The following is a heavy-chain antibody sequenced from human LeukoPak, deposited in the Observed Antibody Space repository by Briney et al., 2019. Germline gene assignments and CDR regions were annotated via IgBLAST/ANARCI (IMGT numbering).Heavy chain of an antibody. V-gene: IGHV1-24*01. CDR1: GYTLTELS. J-gene: IGHJ3*02. D-gene: IGHD1-14*01. CDR3: ATDPTTYYAFDI. CDR2: FDPVDGET. Sequence: ASVKVSCKVSGYTLTELSMHWVRQAPGKGLEWMGGFDPVDGETIYAQKFQGRVTMTEDTSTDTAYMELSSLRSEDTAVYYCATDPTTYYAFDIWGQGTMVTVSS.